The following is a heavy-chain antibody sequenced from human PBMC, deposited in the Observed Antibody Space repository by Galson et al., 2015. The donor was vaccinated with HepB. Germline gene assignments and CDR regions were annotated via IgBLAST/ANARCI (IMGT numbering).Heavy chain of an antibody. V-gene: IGHV4-39*01. CDR1: GGSISSSSYY. CDR3: ARQVAGPPRLDDYFDY. CDR2: IYYSGST. D-gene: IGHD6-19*01. Sequence: ETLSLTCTVSGGSISSSSYYWGWIRQPPGKGLEWIGSIYYSGSTYYNPSLKSRVTISVDTSKNQFSLKLSSVTAADTAVYYCARQVAGPPRLDDYFDYWGQGTLVTVSS. J-gene: IGHJ4*02.